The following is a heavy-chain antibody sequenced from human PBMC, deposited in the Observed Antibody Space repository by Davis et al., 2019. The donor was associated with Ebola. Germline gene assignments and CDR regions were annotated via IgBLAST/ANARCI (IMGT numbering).Heavy chain of an antibody. D-gene: IGHD3-9*01. Sequence: GESLKISCAASGFTFTDYAMSWVRQAQGKGLEWVSRISGGSDNKDYADSVKGRFTISRDDAKYSLYLHMNSLRAEDTAVYYCVREGYDILTGYRTREFDYWGQGTLVTVSS. CDR1: GFTFTDYA. J-gene: IGHJ4*02. V-gene: IGHV3-23*01. CDR2: ISGGSDNK. CDR3: VREGYDILTGYRTREFDY.